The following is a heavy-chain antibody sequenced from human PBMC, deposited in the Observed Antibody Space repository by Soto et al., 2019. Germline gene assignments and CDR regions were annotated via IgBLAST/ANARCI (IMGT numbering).Heavy chain of an antibody. D-gene: IGHD3-10*01. V-gene: IGHV3-11*01. J-gene: IGHJ4*02. CDR3: ANDPYYYASEY. Sequence: QVQLVESGGGLVKTGGSLRLSCAASGFTLSDYYMTWIRQPPGKELEWVSYISGSGTTIHYADSVKGRFTVSRDNARNSLYLPINSLRAEDTAFYYCANDPYYYASEYWGQGTLVTVSS. CDR2: ISGSGTTI. CDR1: GFTLSDYY.